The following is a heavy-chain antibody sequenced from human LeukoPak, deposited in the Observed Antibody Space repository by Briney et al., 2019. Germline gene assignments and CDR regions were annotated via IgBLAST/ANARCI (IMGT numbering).Heavy chain of an antibody. Sequence: SVKVSCKASGGTFSTYTINWVRQAPGQGREWMGRFIPILGIVNYAQKFQDRVMITADKTTTIVYIELSRLRSEDAAVYYGARDKAGERWYGETDYWGQGTLVTVSS. D-gene: IGHD4-17*01. CDR1: GGTFSTYT. CDR2: FIPILGIV. V-gene: IGHV1-69*04. CDR3: ARDKAGERWYGETDY. J-gene: IGHJ4*02.